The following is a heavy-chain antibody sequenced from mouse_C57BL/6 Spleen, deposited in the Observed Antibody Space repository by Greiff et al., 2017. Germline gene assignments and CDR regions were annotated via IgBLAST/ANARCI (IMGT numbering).Heavy chain of an antibody. V-gene: IGHV1-53*01. Sequence: VQLQQPGTELVKPGASVKLSCKASGYTFTSYWMHWVKQRPGQGLEWIGNINPSNGGTNYNEKFKSKATLTVDKSSSTAYMQLSSLTSEDSAVYYCAREQVYYYGSSPFAYWGQGTLVTVSA. CDR1: GYTFTSYW. D-gene: IGHD1-1*01. J-gene: IGHJ3*01. CDR3: AREQVYYYGSSPFAY. CDR2: INPSNGGT.